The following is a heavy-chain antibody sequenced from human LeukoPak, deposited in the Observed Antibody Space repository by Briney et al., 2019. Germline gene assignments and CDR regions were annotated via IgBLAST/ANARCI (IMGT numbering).Heavy chain of an antibody. D-gene: IGHD6-19*01. Sequence: GASVKVSCKASGGTFSSYSISWVRQAPGQGLEWMGGIIPIFDTADYAQKFQGRVTITADESTSTAYMELSSLRSEDTAVYYCARGGRIAGAGCDYWGQGTLVTVSS. CDR1: GGTFSSYS. CDR3: ARGGRIAGAGCDY. V-gene: IGHV1-69*13. J-gene: IGHJ4*02. CDR2: IIPIFDTA.